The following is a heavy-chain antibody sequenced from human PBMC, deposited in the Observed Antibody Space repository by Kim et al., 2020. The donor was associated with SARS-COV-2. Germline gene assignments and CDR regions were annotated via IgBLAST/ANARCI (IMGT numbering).Heavy chain of an antibody. CDR2: ISYDGSNK. D-gene: IGHD5-18*01. Sequence: GGSLRLSCAASGFTFSSYGMHWVRQAPGKGLEWVAVISYDGSNKYYADSVKGRFTISRDNSKNTLYLQMNSLRAEDTAVYYCAKDRTAMVTVWIDYWGQGTLVTVSS. V-gene: IGHV3-30*18. CDR1: GFTFSSYG. CDR3: AKDRTAMVTVWIDY. J-gene: IGHJ4*02.